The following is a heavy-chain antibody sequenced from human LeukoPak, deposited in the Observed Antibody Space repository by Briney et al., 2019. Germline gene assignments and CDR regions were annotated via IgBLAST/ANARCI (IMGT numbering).Heavy chain of an antibody. D-gene: IGHD4-17*01. CDR2: IYDSGST. CDR1: GGSIRSSYYY. J-gene: IGHJ4*02. V-gene: IGHV4-39*01. CDR3: ARGPQVTTWDY. Sequence: PSETLSLTCTVSGGSIRSSYYYWGWIRQPPGKGLEWIGSIYDSGSTYYNPSLKSRVTISVDTSKNQFSLKLNSVTAADTAVYYCARGPQVTTWDYWGQGTLVTVSS.